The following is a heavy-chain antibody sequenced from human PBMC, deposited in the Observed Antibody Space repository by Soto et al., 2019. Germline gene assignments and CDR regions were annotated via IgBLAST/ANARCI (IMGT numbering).Heavy chain of an antibody. D-gene: IGHD2-8*02. CDR1: GGSFSGYY. J-gene: IGHJ4*02. CDR3: AEDKITGRFDY. V-gene: IGHV4-34*01. Sequence: QVQLQQWGAGLLKPSETLSLTCAVYGGSFSGYYWTWIRQPPGTGLEWIGEINHSGSTNYNPSRKRLSTKYVSASKNPLSLKLTSVTDADTAWYDCAEDKITGRFDYWGQGPRVTVSS. CDR2: INHSGST.